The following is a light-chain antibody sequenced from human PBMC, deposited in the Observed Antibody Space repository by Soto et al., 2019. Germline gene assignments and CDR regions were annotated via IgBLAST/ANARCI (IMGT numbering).Light chain of an antibody. CDR1: QSINNW. CDR2: DAS. V-gene: IGKV1-5*01. Sequence: DIQITQSPFTLSATERDRVTINCLARQSINNWVACYQQKPGKAPKLLIYDASRLESGAPSRFSGSGSGTEFTLTISILQPDDVANYYCQQYNSYPRTFGQGTKVDI. J-gene: IGKJ1*01. CDR3: QQYNSYPRT.